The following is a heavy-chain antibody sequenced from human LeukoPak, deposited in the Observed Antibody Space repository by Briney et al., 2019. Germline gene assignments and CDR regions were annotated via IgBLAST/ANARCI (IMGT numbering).Heavy chain of an antibody. V-gene: IGHV4-34*01. Sequence: SETLSLTCAVYGGSFSGYYWSWIRQPPGKGLEWIGEINDSGSTSCSPSLKSRVSLSVDTSKNQFSLKLSSVTAADTAVYYCARVIDYDISGYYLGYWGQGNRVTVSS. CDR3: ARVIDYDISGYYLGY. J-gene: IGHJ4*02. D-gene: IGHD3-22*01. CDR1: GGSFSGYY. CDR2: INDSGST.